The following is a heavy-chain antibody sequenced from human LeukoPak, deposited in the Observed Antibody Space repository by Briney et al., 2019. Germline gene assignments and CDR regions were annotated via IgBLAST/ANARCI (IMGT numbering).Heavy chain of an antibody. CDR1: GFTFSSYA. V-gene: IGHV3-23*01. CDR2: ISGSGGST. CDR3: AKVVGATTRGYFDY. D-gene: IGHD1-26*01. J-gene: IGHJ4*02. Sequence: GGSLRLSCAASGFTFSSYAMSWVRQAPGKGLEWVSTISGSGGSTYYADSVKGRFTISRDNSKNTLYLQMNSLRAEDRAVYYCAKVVGATTRGYFDYWGPGTLVTVSS.